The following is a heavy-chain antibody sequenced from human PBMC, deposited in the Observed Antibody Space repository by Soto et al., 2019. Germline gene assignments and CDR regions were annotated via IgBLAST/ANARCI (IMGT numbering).Heavy chain of an antibody. J-gene: IGHJ4*02. V-gene: IGHV4-34*01. CDR1: GGSLSGYY. Sequence: QVQLQQWGAGLLKPSETLSLNCAVTGGSLSGYYWSWIRQPPGKGLEWIGEVKDGGHTNYSPSLRGRGTISSAASKTPCSVRLNSVTAADTGVYYCARGQDGVVATHWDQGSLVTVSS. CDR3: ARGQDGVVATH. D-gene: IGHD5-12*01. CDR2: VKDGGHT.